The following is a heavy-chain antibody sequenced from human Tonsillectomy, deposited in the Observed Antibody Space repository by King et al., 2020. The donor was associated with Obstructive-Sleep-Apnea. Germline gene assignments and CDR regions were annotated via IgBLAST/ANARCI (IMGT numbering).Heavy chain of an antibody. CDR1: GFTFDDSA. CDR2: ISWNSGSI. D-gene: IGHD3-10*01. V-gene: IGHV3-9*01. J-gene: IGHJ6*02. Sequence: VQLVESGGGLVQPGRSLRLSCAASGFTFDDSAMHWVRQAPGKGLEWVSGISWNSGSIGYADSVKGRFTISRDNAKNSLYLQMNSLRAEDTALYYCAKDMLEGSGSGSYYPLYYGMDVWGQGTTVTVSS. CDR3: AKDMLEGSGSGSYYPLYYGMDV.